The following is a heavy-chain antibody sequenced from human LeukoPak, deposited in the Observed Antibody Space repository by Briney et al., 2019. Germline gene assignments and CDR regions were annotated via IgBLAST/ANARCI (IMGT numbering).Heavy chain of an antibody. J-gene: IGHJ4*02. CDR2: ISGSSGRT. CDR3: AKGDNYGSGSYYNN. V-gene: IGHV3-23*01. CDR1: GFTFSTND. Sequence: GGSLRLSCAASGFTFSTNDMSWVRQTPGKGLEWVSLISGSSGRTYYADSAQGRFSISRDNAKNSLYLQMNSLRAEDMALYYCAKGDNYGSGSYYNNWGQGTLVTVSS. D-gene: IGHD3-10*01.